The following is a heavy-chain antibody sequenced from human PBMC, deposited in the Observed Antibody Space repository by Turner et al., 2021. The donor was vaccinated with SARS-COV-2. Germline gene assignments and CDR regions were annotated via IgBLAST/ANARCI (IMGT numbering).Heavy chain of an antibody. CDR3: AGEVVVLTTTHYGMDV. V-gene: IGHV4-39*01. CDR2: IYYSGST. Sequence: QLQLQESGPGLVKPSDTLSLTCTVSGGSISSSSYYWGWIRQPPGTGLEWSGSIYYSGSTYYNPSLKSRVTISVDTSKNQFSLKLSSVTAADTAVYYCAGEVVVLTTTHYGMDVWGQGTTVTVSS. CDR1: GGSISSSSYY. J-gene: IGHJ6*02. D-gene: IGHD1-26*01.